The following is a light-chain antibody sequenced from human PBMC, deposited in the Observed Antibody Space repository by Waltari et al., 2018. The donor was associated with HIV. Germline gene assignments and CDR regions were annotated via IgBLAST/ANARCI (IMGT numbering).Light chain of an antibody. V-gene: IGLV2-14*01. CDR3: SSFGRGNTVL. CDR2: EVN. J-gene: IGLJ2*01. Sequence: QSALTQPASVSGSPGQSIPIPCPGTSSDVGAYNYVSWYQQYPGKAPKVMMYEVNNRPSGVSDRFSGSKSGNTASLTISGLQVEDEAVYFCSSFGRGNTVLFGGGTKVTVL. CDR1: SSDVGAYNY.